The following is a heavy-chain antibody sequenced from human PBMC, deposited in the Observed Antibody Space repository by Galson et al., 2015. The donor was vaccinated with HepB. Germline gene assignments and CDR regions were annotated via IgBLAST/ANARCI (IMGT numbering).Heavy chain of an antibody. J-gene: IGHJ6*02. Sequence: ETLSLTCTVSGGSISSYYWSRIRQPPGKGLEWIGYIYYSGSTNYNPSLKSRVTISVDTSKNQFSLKLSSVTAADTAVYYCARDLAVTDRNYYYYGMDVWGQGTTVTVSS. CDR1: GGSISSYY. V-gene: IGHV4-59*01. D-gene: IGHD2-21*02. CDR2: IYYSGST. CDR3: ARDLAVTDRNYYYYGMDV.